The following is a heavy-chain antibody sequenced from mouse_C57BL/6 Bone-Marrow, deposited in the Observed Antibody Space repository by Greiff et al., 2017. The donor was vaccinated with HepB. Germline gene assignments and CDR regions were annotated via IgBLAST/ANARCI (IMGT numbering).Heavy chain of an antibody. J-gene: IGHJ2*01. V-gene: IGHV1-26*01. CDR1: GYTFTDYY. CDR2: INPNNGGT. CDR3: ARGRNYYGSSYNFDY. Sequence: EVQLQQSGPELVKPGASVKISCKASGYTFTDYYMNWVKQSHGKSLEWIGDINPNNGGTSYNQKFKGKATLTVDKSSSTAYMELRSLTSEDSAVYYCARGRNYYGSSYNFDYWGQGTTLTVSS. D-gene: IGHD1-1*01.